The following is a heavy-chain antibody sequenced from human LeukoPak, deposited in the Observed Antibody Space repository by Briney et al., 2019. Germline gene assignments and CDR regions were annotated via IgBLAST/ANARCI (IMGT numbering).Heavy chain of an antibody. Sequence: GGSLRLSCAASGFIVSSNYMSWVRQAPGKGLEWVSVVYGGGDTYYVDSVKGRFTTSRDNSKNTLYLQMNSLRAEDTAVYYCARDYYDSSRSNYFHAYWGQGTLVTVSS. J-gene: IGHJ4*02. CDR2: VYGGGDT. CDR3: ARDYYDSSRSNYFHAY. D-gene: IGHD3-22*01. CDR1: GFIVSSNY. V-gene: IGHV3-53*01.